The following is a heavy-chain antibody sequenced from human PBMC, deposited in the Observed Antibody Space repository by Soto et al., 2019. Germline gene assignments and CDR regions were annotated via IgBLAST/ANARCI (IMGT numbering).Heavy chain of an antibody. D-gene: IGHD3-10*01. Sequence: PGGSLRLSCAASGFTLSSYAMSWVRQAPGKGLEWVSAISGSGGSTYYADSVKGRFTISRDNSKNTLYLQMNSLRAEDTAVYYCATNPHGSGSYYSSGRNAFDIWGQGTMVTVSS. J-gene: IGHJ3*02. CDR1: GFTLSSYA. V-gene: IGHV3-23*01. CDR3: ATNPHGSGSYYSSGRNAFDI. CDR2: ISGSGGST.